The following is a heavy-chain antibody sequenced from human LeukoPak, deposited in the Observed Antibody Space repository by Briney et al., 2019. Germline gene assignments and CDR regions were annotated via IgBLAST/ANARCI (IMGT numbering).Heavy chain of an antibody. J-gene: IGHJ4*02. Sequence: GESLGLSCVASGFTFSTYWMRWIRLVPGKGLEWVANIGEDGNEKYYVDSVKGRFTISRDNAKNSLYLEMNSLTTDDTAVYYCVAGGYLRYWGQGLLVTVSP. CDR1: GFTFSTYW. V-gene: IGHV3-7*01. D-gene: IGHD6-19*01. CDR3: VAGGYLRY. CDR2: IGEDGNEK.